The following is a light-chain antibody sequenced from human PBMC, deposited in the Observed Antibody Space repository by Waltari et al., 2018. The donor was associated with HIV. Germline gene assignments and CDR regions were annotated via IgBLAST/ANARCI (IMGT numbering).Light chain of an antibody. CDR3: ASFAAGGTYV. J-gene: IGLJ1*01. V-gene: IGLV2-23*02. CDR1: TTDSIDYNY. CDR2: DVS. Sequence: SALTQPACVSGSPGQSITIPCSGTTTDSIDYNYISWYHHPPNKAPQLLIFDVSQRPSGISHRFSGFKSGRTASLMIFGLQPEDEGDYYCASFAAGGTYVFGSGTTVSV.